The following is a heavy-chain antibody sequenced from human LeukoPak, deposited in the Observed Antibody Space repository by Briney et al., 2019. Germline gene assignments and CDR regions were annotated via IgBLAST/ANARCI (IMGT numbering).Heavy chain of an antibody. V-gene: IGHV3-33*01. Sequence: PGGSLRLSCAASGFTFSGYGMHWVRQAPGKGLEWVAVIWYDGSNKYYADSVKGRFTISRDNSKNTLYLQMNSLRAEDTAVYYCARVPHQTTVTTSTYGMDAWGQGTTVTVSS. CDR1: GFTFSGYG. CDR2: IWYDGSNK. CDR3: ARVPHQTTVTTSTYGMDA. J-gene: IGHJ6*02. D-gene: IGHD4-17*01.